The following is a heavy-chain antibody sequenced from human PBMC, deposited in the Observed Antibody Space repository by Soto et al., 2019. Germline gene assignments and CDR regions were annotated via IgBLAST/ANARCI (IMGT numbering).Heavy chain of an antibody. Sequence: QVQLQESGPGLVKPSQTLSLTCTVSGGSISSGGYYWSWIRQHPGKGLEWIGYIYYSGSTYCNPSLKSRVTISVDTSKNQFSLKLSSVTAADTAVYYCARDQWLDGRWFDPWGQGTLVTVSS. V-gene: IGHV4-31*03. CDR2: IYYSGST. CDR1: GGSISSGGYY. J-gene: IGHJ5*02. CDR3: ARDQWLDGRWFDP. D-gene: IGHD5-12*01.